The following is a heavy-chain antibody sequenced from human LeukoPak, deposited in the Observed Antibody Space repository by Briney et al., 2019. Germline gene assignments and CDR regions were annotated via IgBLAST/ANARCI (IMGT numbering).Heavy chain of an antibody. Sequence: GGSLRLSCAASGFTFSSYAMSWVRQAPGKGLEWVAVISYDGSNKYYADSVKGRFTISRDNSKNTLYLQMNSLRAEDTAVYYSCVGLGPVGATPDAFDIWGQGTMVTVSS. D-gene: IGHD1-26*01. CDR3: CVGLGPVGATPDAFDI. V-gene: IGHV3-30*04. CDR2: ISYDGSNK. J-gene: IGHJ3*02. CDR1: GFTFSSYA.